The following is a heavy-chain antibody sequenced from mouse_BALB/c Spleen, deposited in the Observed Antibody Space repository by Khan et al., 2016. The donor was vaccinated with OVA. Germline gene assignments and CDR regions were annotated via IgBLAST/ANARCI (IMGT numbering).Heavy chain of an antibody. D-gene: IGHD4-1*01. Sequence: EVELVESGGDLVKPGGSLKLSCAASGFTFSSYSMSWVRQIPDKRLEWVATMSSGGDYTYYPDSVQGRFTISRDNAKNTLYLQMSSLKSEDTAMYYCASHLTGSFANWGQGTLVTVSA. CDR3: ASHLTGSFAN. J-gene: IGHJ3*01. CDR2: MSSGGDYT. CDR1: GFTFSSYS. V-gene: IGHV5-6*01.